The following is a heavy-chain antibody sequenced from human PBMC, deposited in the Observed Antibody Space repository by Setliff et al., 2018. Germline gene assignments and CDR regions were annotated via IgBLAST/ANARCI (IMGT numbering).Heavy chain of an antibody. J-gene: IGHJ3*01. Sequence: ETLSLSCTVSGGSISSSSYYWGWIRQPPGKGLEWIGEINHSGSTNYNPSLKSRVTISVDTSKNQFSLKLSSVTAADTAVYYCARIDIVLMVYADWGQGTMVTVSS. CDR2: INHSGST. V-gene: IGHV4-39*07. D-gene: IGHD2-8*01. CDR1: GGSISSSSYY. CDR3: ARIDIVLMVYAD.